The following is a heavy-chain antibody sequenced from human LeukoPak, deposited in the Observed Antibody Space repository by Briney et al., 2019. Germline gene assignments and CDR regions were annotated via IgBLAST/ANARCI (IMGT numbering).Heavy chain of an antibody. CDR3: ARRIGLLFNAFDI. V-gene: IGHV4-4*02. D-gene: IGHD2-21*02. Sequence: SGTLSLTCAVSGGSISNSNWWSWVRQPPGKGLEWIGEIYHSGSTNYNPSLKSRVTISVDKSKNQFSLKLSSVTAADTAVYYCARRIGLLFNAFDIWGQGTMVTVSS. J-gene: IGHJ3*02. CDR1: GGSISNSNW. CDR2: IYHSGST.